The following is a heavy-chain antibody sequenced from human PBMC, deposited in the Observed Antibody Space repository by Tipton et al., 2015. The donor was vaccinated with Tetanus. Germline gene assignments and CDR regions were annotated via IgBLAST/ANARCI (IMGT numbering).Heavy chain of an antibody. V-gene: IGHV3-53*01. CDR2: IYSGGST. Sequence: SLRLSCAASGFTVSSNYMSWVRQAPGKGLEWVSVIYSGGSTYYADSVKGRFTISRDNSKNTLYLQMNSLRAEDTAVYYCAREPAGHSGYDWGQYYYGMDVWGQGTTVTVSS. J-gene: IGHJ6*02. D-gene: IGHD5-12*01. CDR1: GFTVSSNY. CDR3: AREPAGHSGYDWGQYYYGMDV.